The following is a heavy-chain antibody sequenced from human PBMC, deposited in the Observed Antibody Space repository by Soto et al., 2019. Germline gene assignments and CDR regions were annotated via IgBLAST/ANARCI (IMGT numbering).Heavy chain of an antibody. CDR1: GGSISSSSYY. V-gene: IGHV4-39*01. CDR2: IYYSGST. Sequence: TSETLSLTCTVSGGSISSSSYYWGWIRQPPGKGLEWIGSIYYSGSTYYNPSLKSRVTISVDTSKNQFSLKLSSVTAADTAVYYCARLAPRGVIGYFDYWGQGTLVTVSS. J-gene: IGHJ4*02. CDR3: ARLAPRGVIGYFDY. D-gene: IGHD3-22*01.